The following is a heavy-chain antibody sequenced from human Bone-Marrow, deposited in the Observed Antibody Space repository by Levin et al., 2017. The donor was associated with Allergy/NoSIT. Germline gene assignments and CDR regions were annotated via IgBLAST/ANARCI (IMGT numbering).Heavy chain of an antibody. D-gene: IGHD5-18*01. Sequence: GGSLRLSCAASGFTFDDYTMHWVRQAPGKGLEWVSLISWDGGSTYYADSVKGRFTISRDNSKNSLYLQMNSLRTEDTALYYCAKDIEAGDTAMVYDYWGQGTLVTVSS. CDR1: GFTFDDYT. V-gene: IGHV3-43*01. CDR3: AKDIEAGDTAMVYDY. J-gene: IGHJ4*02. CDR2: ISWDGGST.